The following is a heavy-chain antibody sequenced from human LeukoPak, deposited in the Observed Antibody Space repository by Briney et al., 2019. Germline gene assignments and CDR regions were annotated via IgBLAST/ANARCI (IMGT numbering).Heavy chain of an antibody. V-gene: IGHV3-13*01. Sequence: GGCLRLSCAASGFTFSNYDMHWVRQVTGKGLEWDSAFHTAGDTHYSGSVKGRFATSRENAKNSFYLQMNNLRAGDTALYYCARGSCSSSSCYERLNGLDVWGQGTPVTVSS. D-gene: IGHD2-2*01. J-gene: IGHJ6*02. CDR2: FHTAGDT. CDR3: ARGSCSSSSCYERLNGLDV. CDR1: GFTFSNYD.